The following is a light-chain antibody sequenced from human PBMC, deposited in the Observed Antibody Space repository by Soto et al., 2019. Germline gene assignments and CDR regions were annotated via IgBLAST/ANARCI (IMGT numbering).Light chain of an antibody. Sequence: EVVMTHSPATLSVCPWEVVTLSCRASQGIGDTLAWYQHKPGQAPRLLIYGASTRATGIPDRFSGSGSGTDFTLTISRLEPEDFAVYYCQQNGSSGTLGQGTKVDIK. V-gene: IGKV3-15*01. CDR3: QQNGSSGT. J-gene: IGKJ1*01. CDR2: GAS. CDR1: QGIGDT.